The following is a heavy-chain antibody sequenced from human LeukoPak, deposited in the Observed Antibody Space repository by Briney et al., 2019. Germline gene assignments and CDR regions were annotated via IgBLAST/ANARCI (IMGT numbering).Heavy chain of an antibody. CDR2: ISGSGRST. CDR1: RFTFSNYV. J-gene: IGHJ6*02. Sequence: GSLRLSCAASRFTFSNYVMSWVRQAPGKGLECASAISGSGRSTYYADSVKGRFTISRDNSKNTLYLQMNSLRAEDTALYYCARVSGTIRIWPQPFGDGMDVWGQGTTVTVSS. D-gene: IGHD3-10*01. V-gene: IGHV3-23*01. CDR3: ARVSGTIRIWPQPFGDGMDV.